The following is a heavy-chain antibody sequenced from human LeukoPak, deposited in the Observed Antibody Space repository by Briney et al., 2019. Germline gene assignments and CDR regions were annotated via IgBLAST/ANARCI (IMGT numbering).Heavy chain of an antibody. CDR1: GGSISSYY. V-gene: IGHV4-59*01. Sequence: SETLSLTCAVSGGSISSYYWSWIRQPPGKGLEWIGYIYYSGSTNYNPSLKSRVTISVDTSKNQFSLKLSSVSAADTAVYYCAREGSGSDDAFDIWGQGTTVTVSS. J-gene: IGHJ3*02. CDR2: IYYSGST. D-gene: IGHD3-22*01. CDR3: AREGSGSDDAFDI.